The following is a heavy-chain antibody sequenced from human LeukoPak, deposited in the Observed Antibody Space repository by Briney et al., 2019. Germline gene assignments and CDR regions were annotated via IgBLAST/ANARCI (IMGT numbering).Heavy chain of an antibody. CDR1: GFTFDDYI. Sequence: GGSLRLSCAASGFTFDDYIMHWVRQGPGKGLKWVSLITWDGVSTYYADSVKGRFTISRDNSKNSLYLQMNSLRTEDTAFYYCALRSRYRSGWYYFDYWGQGTLATVSS. D-gene: IGHD6-25*01. CDR2: ITWDGVST. V-gene: IGHV3-43*01. J-gene: IGHJ4*02. CDR3: ALRSRYRSGWYYFDY.